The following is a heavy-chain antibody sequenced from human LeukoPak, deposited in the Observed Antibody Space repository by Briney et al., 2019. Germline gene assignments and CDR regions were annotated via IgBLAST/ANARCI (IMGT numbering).Heavy chain of an antibody. V-gene: IGHV1-2*02. D-gene: IGHD3-10*01. CDR2: INPNSGGT. CDR1: GYTFTGYY. J-gene: IGHJ5*02. CDR3: ARDRYYYGSGSPRPNWFDP. Sequence: ASVKVSCKASGYTFTGYYMHWVRQAPGQGLEWMGWINPNSGGTNYAQKFQGRVAMTRDTSISTAYMELSRLRSDDTAVYYCARDRYYYGSGSPRPNWFDPWGQGTLVTVSS.